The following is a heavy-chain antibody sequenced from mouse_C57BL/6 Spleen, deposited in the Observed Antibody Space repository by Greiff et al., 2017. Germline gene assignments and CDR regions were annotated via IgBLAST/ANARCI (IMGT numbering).Heavy chain of an antibody. Sequence: QVQLQQSGAELAKPGASVKLSCKASGYTFTSYWMHWVKQRPGQGLEWIGYINPSSGYTKYNQKFKDKATLTAYKSSSTAYMQLSSLTYEDSAVYYCARWTHYYGSSTGYFDVWGTGTTVTVSS. CDR3: ARWTHYYGSSTGYFDV. D-gene: IGHD1-1*01. V-gene: IGHV1-7*01. CDR1: GYTFTSYW. J-gene: IGHJ1*03. CDR2: INPSSGYT.